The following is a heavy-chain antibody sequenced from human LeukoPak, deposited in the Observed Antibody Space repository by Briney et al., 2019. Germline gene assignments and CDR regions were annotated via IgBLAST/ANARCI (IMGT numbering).Heavy chain of an antibody. Sequence: ASVKVSCKASGYSFTDYDIDWVRQAPGQGLEWVGWVNPTSGNAAYGQKFQGRVTLTRDTSIGTAYMEVSGLTSEDTAVYYCARETRGYYYLDVWGGRTTVTVSS. CDR2: VNPTSGNA. CDR1: GYSFTDYD. J-gene: IGHJ6*03. CDR3: ARETRGYYYLDV. V-gene: IGHV1-8*01.